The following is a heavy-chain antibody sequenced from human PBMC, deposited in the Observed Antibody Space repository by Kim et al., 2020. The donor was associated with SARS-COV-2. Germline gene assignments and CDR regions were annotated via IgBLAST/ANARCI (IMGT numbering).Heavy chain of an antibody. CDR3: AKGSPSGYFDWLPGAYFDY. J-gene: IGHJ4*02. Sequence: GGSLRLSCAASGFTFSSYAMSWVRQAPGKGLEWVSAISGSGGSTYYADSVKGRFTISRDNSKNTLYLQMNSLRAEDTAVYYCAKGSPSGYFDWLPGAYFDYWGQGTLVTVSS. CDR1: GFTFSSYA. V-gene: IGHV3-23*01. D-gene: IGHD3-9*01. CDR2: ISGSGGST.